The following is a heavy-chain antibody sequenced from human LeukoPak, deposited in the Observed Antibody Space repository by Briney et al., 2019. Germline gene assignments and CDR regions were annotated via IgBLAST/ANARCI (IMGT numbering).Heavy chain of an antibody. V-gene: IGHV4-59*01. CDR2: IYYSGTT. CDR3: ARDRPYFAAIAFAS. J-gene: IGHJ4*02. Sequence: PSETLSLTCTVSGDSLRKYNWSWIRQPPGKGLERIGHIYYSGTTNYNPSLKSRLTISIDTSKNQFSLKLTAVSAADTAMYFSARDRPYFAAIAFASWGQGALVTVSS. CDR1: GDSLRKYN. D-gene: IGHD2/OR15-2a*01.